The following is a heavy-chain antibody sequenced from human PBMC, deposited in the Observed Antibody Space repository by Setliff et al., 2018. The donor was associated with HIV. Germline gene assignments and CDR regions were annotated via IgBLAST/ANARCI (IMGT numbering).Heavy chain of an antibody. CDR3: ARAVQLGYFDY. J-gene: IGHJ4*02. V-gene: IGHV4-39*07. D-gene: IGHD6-6*01. Sequence: SETLSLTCTVSGGSISSSSYYWGWIRQPPGKGLVWIGSIYYSGSTYYNPSLKSRVTISVDTSKNQFSLKLSSVTAADTAVYYCARAVQLGYFDYWGQGTLVTVSS. CDR2: IYYSGST. CDR1: GGSISSSSYY.